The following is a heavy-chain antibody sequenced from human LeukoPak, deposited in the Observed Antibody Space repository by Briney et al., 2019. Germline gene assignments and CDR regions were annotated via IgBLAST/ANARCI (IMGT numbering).Heavy chain of an antibody. Sequence: SGTLPLTCAVSGYSISSGYYWGWIRQPPGKGLEWIGSIYHSGSTYYNPSLKSRVTISVDTSKNQFSLKLSSVTAADTAVYYCARAVHRTQIVVVITRPYWYFDLWGRGTLVTVSS. D-gene: IGHD3-22*01. CDR3: ARAVHRTQIVVVITRPYWYFDL. CDR2: IYHSGST. CDR1: GYSISSGYY. J-gene: IGHJ2*01. V-gene: IGHV4-38-2*01.